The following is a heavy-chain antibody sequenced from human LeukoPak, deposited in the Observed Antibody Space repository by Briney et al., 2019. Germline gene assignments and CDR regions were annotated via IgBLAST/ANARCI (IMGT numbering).Heavy chain of an antibody. CDR2: ISYDASNE. Sequence: GRSLRLSCAVSGFTFNDYAFHWVRQAPGKGLEWVAIISYDASNEYYADSVKGRFTISRDNSKNILYLQMNSLRAEDTGVYYCARDGTPLGSGYNYYRGTDVWGQGTTVTLSS. J-gene: IGHJ6*02. CDR1: GFTFNDYA. CDR3: ARDGTPLGSGYNYYRGTDV. V-gene: IGHV3-30*04. D-gene: IGHD6-19*01.